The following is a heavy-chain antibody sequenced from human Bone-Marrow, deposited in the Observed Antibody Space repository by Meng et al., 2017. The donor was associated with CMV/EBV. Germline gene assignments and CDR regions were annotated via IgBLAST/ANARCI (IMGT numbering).Heavy chain of an antibody. Sequence: GESLKISCAASGFTFSSYAMHWVRQAPGKGLEWVAVISYDGSNKYYADSVKGRFTITRDNSKNTMYLQMNSLRAEDTAVYYCAKDDSAYFDFRSGYLTPPDYWGQGTLVTVSS. CDR2: ISYDGSNK. D-gene: IGHD3-3*01. V-gene: IGHV3-30-3*01. J-gene: IGHJ4*02. CDR3: AKDDSAYFDFRSGYLTPPDY. CDR1: GFTFSSYA.